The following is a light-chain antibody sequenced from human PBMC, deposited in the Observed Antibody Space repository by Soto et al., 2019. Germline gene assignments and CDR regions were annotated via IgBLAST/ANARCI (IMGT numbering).Light chain of an antibody. J-gene: IGKJ1*01. CDR2: GAS. Sequence: EIVLTQSPGTLSLSPGERATLSCRASQSVSSSYLAWYQRKPGQAPSLLIYGASSRATSLPDRFSGSGSGTNFTLSISRLEPEDFAVYYCQQNGSSPLTFGQGTKVEIK. CDR3: QQNGSSPLT. CDR1: QSVSSSY. V-gene: IGKV3-20*01.